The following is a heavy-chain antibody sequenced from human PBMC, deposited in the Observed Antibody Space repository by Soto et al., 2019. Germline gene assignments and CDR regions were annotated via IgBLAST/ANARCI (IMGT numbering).Heavy chain of an antibody. CDR3: ARTDHLRFLEWLLSGYGMDV. J-gene: IGHJ6*02. V-gene: IGHV3-30-3*01. CDR2: ISYDGSNK. Sequence: GGSLRLSCAASGFTFSSYAMHWVRQAPGKGLEWVAVISYDGSNKYYADSVKGRFTISRDNSKNTLYLQMNSLRAEDTAVYYCARTDHLRFLEWLLSGYGMDVWGQGTTVTVSS. CDR1: GFTFSSYA. D-gene: IGHD3-3*01.